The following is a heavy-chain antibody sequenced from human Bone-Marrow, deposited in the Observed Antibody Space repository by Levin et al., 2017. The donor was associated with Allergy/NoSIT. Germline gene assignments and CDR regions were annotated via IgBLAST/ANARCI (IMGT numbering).Heavy chain of an antibody. Sequence: GESLKISCAASGFTFSSYAMSWVRQAPGKGLEWVSSISGSGTITHYAESGKGRFTISRDISKNMLHLQMNSLRAADTAIYFCAKEGRAVAGYYFDSWGQGTLVTVSS. CDR1: GFTFSSYA. CDR3: AKEGRAVAGYYFDS. V-gene: IGHV3-23*01. CDR2: ISGSGTIT. D-gene: IGHD6-19*01. J-gene: IGHJ4*02.